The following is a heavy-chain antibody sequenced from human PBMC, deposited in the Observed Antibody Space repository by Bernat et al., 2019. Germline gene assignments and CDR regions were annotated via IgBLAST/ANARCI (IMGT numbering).Heavy chain of an antibody. CDR1: GGSLSGYH. Sequence: QVQLQRWGAGLLKPWETLSLTCGVYGGSLSGYHWSWIRQPPGKGLEWIGEIYHRGSTNYSPSLKSRVTISLDTSKNHFSLKLSSTSAADTAVYYCARGSQRALFADGYYMDVWGNGTTVTVSS. D-gene: IGHD3-22*01. CDR2: IYHRGST. CDR3: ARGSQRALFADGYYMDV. J-gene: IGHJ6*03. V-gene: IGHV4-34*01.